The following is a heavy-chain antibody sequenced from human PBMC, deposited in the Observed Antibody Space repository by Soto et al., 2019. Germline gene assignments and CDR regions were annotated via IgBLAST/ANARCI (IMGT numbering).Heavy chain of an antibody. J-gene: IGHJ6*02. CDR3: ARDTYIDSSGPSYYYYYGIDV. Sequence: QVQLVESGGGVVQPGRSLRLSCAASGFTFTDYAMHWVRQAPGKGLEWVAVISYDGGKKYYADSVKGRFTISRDNSKNTVYLQMNSLRVEDTAVYYCARDTYIDSSGPSYYYYYGIDVWGQGTTVTVSS. CDR2: ISYDGGKK. V-gene: IGHV3-30-3*01. D-gene: IGHD3-22*01. CDR1: GFTFTDYA.